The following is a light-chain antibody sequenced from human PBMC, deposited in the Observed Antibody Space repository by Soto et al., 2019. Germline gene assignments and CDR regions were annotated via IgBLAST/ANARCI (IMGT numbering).Light chain of an antibody. CDR3: MQALQTPLT. V-gene: IGKV2-28*01. CDR2: LGS. Sequence: IVMTQSRLSRHVIPEDQASIYYRPSQSLVHYSGHNFLNWYRQKPGQSPQVLIYLGSKRASGVPDRFSGSGSGTDFTLKISRVEAEDVGVYYCMQALQTPLTFGQGTRLEIK. CDR1: QSLVHYSGHNF. J-gene: IGKJ5*01.